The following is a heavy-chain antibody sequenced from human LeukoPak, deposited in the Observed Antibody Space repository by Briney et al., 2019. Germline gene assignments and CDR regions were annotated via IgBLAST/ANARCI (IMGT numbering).Heavy chain of an antibody. Sequence: TSETLSLTCTVSGGSISSYYWSWIRRPAGKGLEWIGRIYTSGSTNYNPSLKSRVTMSVDTSKNQFSLKLSSVTAADTAVYYCARGGYSGFLFDYWGQGTLVTVSS. V-gene: IGHV4-4*07. CDR2: IYTSGST. CDR1: GGSISSYY. D-gene: IGHD5-12*01. CDR3: ARGGYSGFLFDY. J-gene: IGHJ4*02.